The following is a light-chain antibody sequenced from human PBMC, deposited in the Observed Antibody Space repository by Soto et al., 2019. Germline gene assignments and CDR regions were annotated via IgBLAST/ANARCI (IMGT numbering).Light chain of an antibody. J-gene: IGKJ1*01. CDR3: QQYNSYWT. CDR2: KAS. Sequence: DIQMTQSPSTLSASVGDRVTITCRASQSISSWLAWYQQKPGKAPKLLIYKASSLESGVPSRFSGSGSGTECTLTISSLQPDDFGTYYCQQYNSYWTFGQGLKVEIK. CDR1: QSISSW. V-gene: IGKV1-5*03.